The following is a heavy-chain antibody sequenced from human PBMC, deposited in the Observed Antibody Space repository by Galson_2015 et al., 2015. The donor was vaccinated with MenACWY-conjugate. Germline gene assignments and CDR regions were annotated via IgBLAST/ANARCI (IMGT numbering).Heavy chain of an antibody. D-gene: IGHD6-6*01. CDR2: IIPMLGIA. J-gene: IGHJ6*02. V-gene: IGHV1-69*10. CDR3: ARDMDNSSHLDYEYYGLDV. Sequence: WMGVIIPMLGIANSAQKFNGRVTILADKSTSTAYIELSSLRSEDTAVYYCARDMDNSSHLDYEYYGLDVWGQGTTVTVSS.